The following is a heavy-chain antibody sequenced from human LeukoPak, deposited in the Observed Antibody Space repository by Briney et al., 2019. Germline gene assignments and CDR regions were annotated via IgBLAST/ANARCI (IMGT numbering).Heavy chain of an antibody. V-gene: IGHV3-48*02. J-gene: IGHJ4*02. Sequence: PGGCLRLSCAASGFTFSTYSMNWVRQAPGEGLEWVSYISSSSSTIYYADSVKGRFTISRDNAKNSLYLQMNSLRDEDTAVYYCAREDVSRVDYWGQGTLVTVSS. CDR3: AREDVSRVDY. CDR2: ISSSSSTI. CDR1: GFTFSTYS.